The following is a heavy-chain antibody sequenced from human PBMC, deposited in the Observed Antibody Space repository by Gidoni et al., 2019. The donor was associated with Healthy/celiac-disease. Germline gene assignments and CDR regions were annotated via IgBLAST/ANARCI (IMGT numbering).Heavy chain of an antibody. CDR3: TTWIAVAGTTGYFDY. J-gene: IGHJ4*02. CDR2: IKSKTDGGTT. V-gene: IGHV3-15*01. CDR1: GFTFSNAW. Sequence: EVQLVESGGGLVKPGGSLRLSCAASGFTFSNAWMSWVRQAPGKGLEWVGRIKSKTDGGTTDYAAPVKGRFTSSRDDSKNTLYRQMNSLKTEDTAVYYCTTWIAVAGTTGYFDYWGQGTLVTVSS. D-gene: IGHD6-19*01.